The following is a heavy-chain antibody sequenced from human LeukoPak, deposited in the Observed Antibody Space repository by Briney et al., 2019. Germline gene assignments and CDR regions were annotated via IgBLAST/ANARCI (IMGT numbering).Heavy chain of an antibody. J-gene: IGHJ4*02. D-gene: IGHD6-19*01. Sequence: GASVKVSCKASGYTFTGFYIHWVRQAPGQGLEWMGWMNPNSGNTGYGQSFQGRITMTRDISIGTAYMELSNLTSEDTAIYYCTRGSSGRRDNWGQGTLVTVSA. CDR3: TRGSSGRRDN. CDR2: MNPNSGNT. V-gene: IGHV1-8*02. CDR1: GYTFTGFY.